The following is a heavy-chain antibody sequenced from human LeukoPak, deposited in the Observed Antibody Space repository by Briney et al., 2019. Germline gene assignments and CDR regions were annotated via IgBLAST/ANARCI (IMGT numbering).Heavy chain of an antibody. J-gene: IGHJ4*02. CDR3: AKDGLRFLEWLWGYYFDY. CDR1: EFTFSSYW. V-gene: IGHV3-7*01. Sequence: GGSLRLSCAASEFTFSSYWMNWVRQAPGKGLEWVANINQDGGEKYYVDSVKGRFTISRDNSKNTLYLQMNSLRAEDTAVYYCAKDGLRFLEWLWGYYFDYWGQGTLVTVSS. D-gene: IGHD3-3*01. CDR2: INQDGGEK.